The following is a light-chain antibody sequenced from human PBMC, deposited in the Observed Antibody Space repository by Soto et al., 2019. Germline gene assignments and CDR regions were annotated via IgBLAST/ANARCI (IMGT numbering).Light chain of an antibody. CDR3: QQFGSSPT. J-gene: IGKJ1*01. CDR1: QSLSSTY. CDR2: GAS. V-gene: IGKV3-20*01. Sequence: EILLTQSPGTLSLSPGERATLSCRASQSLSSTYLAWYQQKPGQAPRLLIFGASSRATGIPDRFSGSGSGTDFTLTISRLEPEDFAVYYCQQFGSSPTFGQGTKVDIK.